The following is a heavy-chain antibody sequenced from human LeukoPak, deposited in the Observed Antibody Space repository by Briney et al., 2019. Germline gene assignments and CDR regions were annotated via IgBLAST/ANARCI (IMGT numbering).Heavy chain of an antibody. Sequence: GGSLRLSCAASGFTFSSYSMMWVRQAPGKGLEWVSYISSSSTTIHYADSVKGRFTISRDNAKNSVYLQMNSLRAEDTAVYYCARDWFHAIDYWGQGTLVTVSS. J-gene: IGHJ4*02. CDR2: ISSSSTTI. D-gene: IGHD2/OR15-2a*01. CDR1: GFTFSSYS. V-gene: IGHV3-48*01. CDR3: ARDWFHAIDY.